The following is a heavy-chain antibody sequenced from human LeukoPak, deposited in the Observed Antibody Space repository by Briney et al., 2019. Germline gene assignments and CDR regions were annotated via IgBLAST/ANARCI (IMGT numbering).Heavy chain of an antibody. V-gene: IGHV1-69*02. CDR2: IIPILGIA. J-gene: IGHJ5*02. Sequence: SVKVSCKASGGTFSSYTISWVRQAPGQGLEWMGRIIPILGIANYAQKFQGRVTMTRDTSTSTVYMELSSLRSEDTAVYYCARRWPIIGGNWFDPWGQGTLVTVSS. CDR3: ARRWPIIGGNWFDP. CDR1: GGTFSSYT. D-gene: IGHD3-10*01.